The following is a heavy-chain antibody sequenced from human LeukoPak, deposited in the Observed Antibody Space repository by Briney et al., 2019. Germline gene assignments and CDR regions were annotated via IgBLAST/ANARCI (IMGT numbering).Heavy chain of an antibody. CDR1: GFTFDDYA. V-gene: IGHV3-9*01. CDR3: GRVGAS. J-gene: IGHJ5*02. CDR2: ISWNSGSI. D-gene: IGHD1-26*01. Sequence: GGSLRFSCAASGFTFDDYAMHWVRQAPGKGLGWVSGISWNSGSIGYADSVKGRFTISRDNAKNSLYLQMNSLRAEDTALYYCGRVGASWGQGTLVTVSS.